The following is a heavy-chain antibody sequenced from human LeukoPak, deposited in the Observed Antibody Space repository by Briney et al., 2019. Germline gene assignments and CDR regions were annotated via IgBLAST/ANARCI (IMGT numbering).Heavy chain of an antibody. V-gene: IGHV3-74*01. J-gene: IGHJ4*02. Sequence: GGSLRLSCAASGFTFSSYWMHWVRQAPGKGLVWVSRINSDGSSTSYADSEKGRFTISRDNAKNTLYLQMNSLRAEDTAVYYCASRFPSYSLGYWGQGTLVTVSS. CDR3: ASRFPSYSLGY. D-gene: IGHD2-21*01. CDR2: INSDGSST. CDR1: GFTFSSYW.